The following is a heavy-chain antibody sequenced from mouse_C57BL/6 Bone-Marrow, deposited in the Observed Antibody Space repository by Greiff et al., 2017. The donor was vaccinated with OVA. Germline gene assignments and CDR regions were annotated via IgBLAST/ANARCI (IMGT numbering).Heavy chain of an antibody. CDR1: GYTFTSYW. CDR2: IDPSDSYT. J-gene: IGHJ2*01. D-gene: IGHD3-2*02. Sequence: QVQLQQPGAELVKPGASVKLSCKASGYTFTSYWMQWVKQRPGQGLEWIGEIDPSDSYTNYNQKFKGKATLTVDTSSSTAYMQLSSLTSEDSAVYYCARGQLSLSYFDYWGQGTTLTVSS. V-gene: IGHV1-50*01. CDR3: ARGQLSLSYFDY.